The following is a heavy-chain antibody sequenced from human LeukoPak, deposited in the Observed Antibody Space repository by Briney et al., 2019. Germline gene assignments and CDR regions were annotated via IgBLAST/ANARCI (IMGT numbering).Heavy chain of an antibody. V-gene: IGHV4-59*01. CDR3: ARGRRDGYNGLDC. J-gene: IGHJ4*02. CDR1: VGSTSSYY. D-gene: IGHD5-24*01. Sequence: SETLSLTCTVAVGSTSSYYWSWIWQPPRKGLEWIGYIYYSVSTNYNPSLKSRVTISVDTSKNQFSLKLSSVTAADTAVYYCARGRRDGYNGLDCWGQGTLVTVSS. CDR2: IYYSVST.